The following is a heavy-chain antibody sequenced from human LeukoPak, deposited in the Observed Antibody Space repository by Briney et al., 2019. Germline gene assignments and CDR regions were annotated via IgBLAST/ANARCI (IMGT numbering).Heavy chain of an antibody. D-gene: IGHD3-3*01. CDR3: AKSNFWSGYSIVDYYYYMDV. J-gene: IGHJ6*03. Sequence: GGSLRLSCAASEFTFSSYAMSWVRQAPGKGLEWVSGISGSGKNTNYADSVKGRFTISRDNSKNTLYLQMNSLRAEDTAVYYCAKSNFWSGYSIVDYYYYMDVWGKGTTVTVSS. CDR1: EFTFSSYA. CDR2: ISGSGKNT. V-gene: IGHV3-23*01.